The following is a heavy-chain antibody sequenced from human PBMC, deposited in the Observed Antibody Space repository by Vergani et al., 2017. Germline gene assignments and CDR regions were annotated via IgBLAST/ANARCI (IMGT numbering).Heavy chain of an antibody. CDR2: IRGSGGST. D-gene: IGHD2-2*01. Sequence: EVQLLESGGGLVQPGGSLRLSCAASGFTFSSYAMSWVRQAPGKGLEWVSAIRGSGGSTYYADSVKGRFTISRDNSKNTLYLQMNSLRAEDTAVYYCAKEVVVVPAARDWFDPWGQGTLVTVSS. V-gene: IGHV3-23*01. CDR3: AKEVVVVPAARDWFDP. J-gene: IGHJ5*01. CDR1: GFTFSSYA.